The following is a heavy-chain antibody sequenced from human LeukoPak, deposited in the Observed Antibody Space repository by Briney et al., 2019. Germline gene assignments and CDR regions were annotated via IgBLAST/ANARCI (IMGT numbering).Heavy chain of an antibody. D-gene: IGHD1-26*01. Sequence: PGRSLRLSCAASGFTFSSYAMHWVRQAPGKGLEWVAVISYDGSNKYYADSVKGRFTISRDNSKNTLYLQMNSLRAVDTAVYYCASGSYYAYWGQGTLVTVSS. CDR2: ISYDGSNK. CDR1: GFTFSSYA. V-gene: IGHV3-30-3*01. J-gene: IGHJ4*02. CDR3: ASGSYYAY.